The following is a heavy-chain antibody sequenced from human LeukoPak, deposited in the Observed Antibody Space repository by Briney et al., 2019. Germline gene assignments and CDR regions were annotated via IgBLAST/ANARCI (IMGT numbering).Heavy chain of an antibody. CDR1: GFTFCNAW. CDR3: TTTAIVGATTIDY. D-gene: IGHD1-26*01. CDR2: IKSKTDGGTT. V-gene: IGHV3-15*01. J-gene: IGHJ4*02. Sequence: GGSLRLSCAASGFTFCNAWMSWVRQAPGKGLEWVGRIKSKTDGGTTDYAAPVKGRFTISRDDSKNTLYLQMNSLKTEDTAVYYCTTTAIVGATTIDYWGQGTLVTVSS.